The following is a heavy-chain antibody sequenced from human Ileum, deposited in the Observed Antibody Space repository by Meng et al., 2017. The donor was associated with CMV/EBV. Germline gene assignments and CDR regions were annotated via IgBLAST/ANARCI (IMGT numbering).Heavy chain of an antibody. CDR1: GAPIRSTNYY. CDR2: IYYSGTT. CDR3: AAYHGSETFYYNGIDY. D-gene: IGHD3-10*01. J-gene: IGHJ4*02. V-gene: IGHV4-39*07. Sequence: SETLSLTCTVSGAPIRSTNYYWGCIRQPPGKGLEWIASIYYSGTTYYNPSLNGRVTISLDTSKNQFSLGLSSVTAADTAVYYCAAYHGSETFYYNGIDYWGRGTLVTVSS.